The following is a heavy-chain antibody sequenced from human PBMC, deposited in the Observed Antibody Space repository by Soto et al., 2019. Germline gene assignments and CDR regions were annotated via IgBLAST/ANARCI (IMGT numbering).Heavy chain of an antibody. CDR2: IIPIFGTA. V-gene: IGHV1-69*01. Sequence: QVQLVQSGAEVKKPGSSVKVSCKASGGTFSSYAISWVRQAPGQGLEWMGGIIPIFGTADYAQKFQGRVTIIADESTSTAYRELSSLSSEDTAVYYCAMGGYSYGFFDYWGQGTLVTVSS. CDR3: AMGGYSYGFFDY. D-gene: IGHD5-18*01. J-gene: IGHJ4*02. CDR1: GGTFSSYA.